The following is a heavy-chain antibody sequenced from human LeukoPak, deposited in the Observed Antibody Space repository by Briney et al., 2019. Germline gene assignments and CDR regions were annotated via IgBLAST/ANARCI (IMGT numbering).Heavy chain of an antibody. CDR1: GGSISSGGYS. D-gene: IGHD3-10*01. CDR3: AREGDYGSGSYYLDY. J-gene: IGHJ4*02. CDR2: IYHSGST. Sequence: PSQTLSLTCAVSGGSISSGGYSWSWIRQPPGKGLEGIGYIYHSGSTYYNPSLKSRVTISVDRSKSQFSLKLSSVTAADTAVYYCAREGDYGSGSYYLDYWGQGTLVTVSS. V-gene: IGHV4-30-2*01.